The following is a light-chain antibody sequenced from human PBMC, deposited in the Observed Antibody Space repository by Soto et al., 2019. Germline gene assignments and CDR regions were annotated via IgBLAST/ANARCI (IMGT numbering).Light chain of an antibody. Sequence: QSALTQPASVSGSPGQSISISCTGTSSDVGTYDLVSWYQQHPGKAPKLMIYEGSKRPSGVSNRFSGSKSSNTASLTISGLQGEDAADYYCCSYAGSSTYVFGTGTKVTVL. CDR2: EGS. CDR1: SSDVGTYDL. CDR3: CSYAGSSTYV. J-gene: IGLJ1*01. V-gene: IGLV2-23*01.